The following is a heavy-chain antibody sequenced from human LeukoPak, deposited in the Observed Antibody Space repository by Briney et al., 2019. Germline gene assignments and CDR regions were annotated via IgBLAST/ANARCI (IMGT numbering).Heavy chain of an antibody. J-gene: IGHJ5*02. CDR2: ISGASSDNYI. CDR3: TREGGVGP. Sequence: GGSLRLSCVASGFSFGVYSMNWVRRAPGKGLEWVSTISGASSDNYIDYADSVKGRFTISRDNAKNSVFLEMNGLRDDDTAVYYCTREGGVGPWGQGTLVSVSS. CDR1: GFSFGVYS. D-gene: IGHD3-16*01. V-gene: IGHV3-21*01.